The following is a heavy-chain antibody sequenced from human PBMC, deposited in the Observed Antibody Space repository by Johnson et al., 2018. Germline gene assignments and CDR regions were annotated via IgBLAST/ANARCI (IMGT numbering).Heavy chain of an antibody. CDR1: GFTFSSYA. CDR3: ASEMGIIRANYYYYGMDV. CDR2: ISYDGSNK. Sequence: QVQLVQSGGGVVQPGRSXRLSCAASGFTFSSYAMHWVRQAPGKGLEWVAVISYDGSNKYYADSVKGRFTISRDNSKNTLYLQMNSLRAEETAVYYCASEMGIIRANYYYYGMDVWGQGTTVTVSS. J-gene: IGHJ6*02. D-gene: IGHD3-3*01. V-gene: IGHV3-30-3*01.